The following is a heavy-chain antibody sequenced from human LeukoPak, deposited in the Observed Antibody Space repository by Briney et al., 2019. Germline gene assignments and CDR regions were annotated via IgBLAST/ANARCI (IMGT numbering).Heavy chain of an antibody. CDR1: GGSISSGDYY. J-gene: IGHJ4*02. Sequence: PSETLSLTCTVSGGSISSGDYYWRWIRQPPGKGLEWIGYIYYSGSTYYNPSLKSRVTISVDTSKHQFSLKLSSVTAADTAVYYCARDRGFGELPDWGQGTLVTVSS. CDR3: ARDRGFGELPD. D-gene: IGHD3-10*01. CDR2: IYYSGST. V-gene: IGHV4-30-4*01.